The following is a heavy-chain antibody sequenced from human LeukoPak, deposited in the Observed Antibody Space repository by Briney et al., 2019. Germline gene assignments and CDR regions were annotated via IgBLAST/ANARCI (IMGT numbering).Heavy chain of an antibody. CDR2: MSYDGRNK. J-gene: IGHJ4*02. D-gene: IGHD6-19*01. Sequence: PGGSLRLSCAASGFIFSSYGMHWVRQAPGKGLEWVAVMSYDGRNKDYADSVKGRFTISRDNSKNTLYLQINSLRAEDTAVYYCAKDHLPGIVVADRDYWGQGTLVTVSS. CDR1: GFIFSSYG. CDR3: AKDHLPGIVVADRDY. V-gene: IGHV3-30*18.